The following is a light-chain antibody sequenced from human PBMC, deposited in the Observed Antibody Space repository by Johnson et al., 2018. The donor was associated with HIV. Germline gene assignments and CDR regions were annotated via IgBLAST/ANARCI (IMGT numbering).Light chain of an antibody. CDR3: GTWDSSLSGV. V-gene: IGLV1-51*02. J-gene: IGLJ1*01. CDR1: SSNIGNNY. CDR2: ENN. Sequence: QSVLTQPPSVSAAPGQKVTISCSGSSSNIGNNYVSWYQHLPGTAPKLLIYENNKRPSGIPDRFSGSQSGTSATLGITGLQTGDEANYYCGTWDSSLSGVFGTGTKVTVL.